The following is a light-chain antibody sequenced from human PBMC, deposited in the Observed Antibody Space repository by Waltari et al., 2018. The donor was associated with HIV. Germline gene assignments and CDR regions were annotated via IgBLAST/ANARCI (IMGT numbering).Light chain of an antibody. Sequence: QSALTQPHSVSGSPGQSITLSCTCAGIDVSRYNSVSWYQHHPGKAPKLIIYDVSNRPSGVSNRFSGSKSGTTASLTISGLQAEDEADYYCSSYTSSRTVVFGGGTKLTVL. J-gene: IGLJ2*01. V-gene: IGLV2-14*03. CDR3: SSYTSSRTVV. CDR2: DVS. CDR1: GIDVSRYNS.